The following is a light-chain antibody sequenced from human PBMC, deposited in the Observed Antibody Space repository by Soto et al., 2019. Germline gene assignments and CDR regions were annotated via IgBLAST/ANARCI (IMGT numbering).Light chain of an antibody. J-gene: IGKJ1*01. CDR1: QSVLYSSNNKNY. Sequence: DIVMTQSPDSLAVSLGERATINCKSSQSVLYSSNNKNYLAWYQQKPGQPPKLLIYWASTRESGVPDRFSGSESGTDFTLTISSLQAEDVAVSYCQQYYSTPRTFGQGTKVEIK. V-gene: IGKV4-1*01. CDR3: QQYYSTPRT. CDR2: WAS.